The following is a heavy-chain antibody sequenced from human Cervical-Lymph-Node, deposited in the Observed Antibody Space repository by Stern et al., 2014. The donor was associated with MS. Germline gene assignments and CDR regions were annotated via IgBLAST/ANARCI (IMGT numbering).Heavy chain of an antibody. V-gene: IGHV1-2*04. D-gene: IGHD2-2*01. CDR2: INPNSGGT. J-gene: IGHJ4*02. CDR1: GYTFTGSY. Sequence: VQLVQSGAEVKKPGASVKVSCKASGYTFTGSYMHWVRQAPGQGLEWMGWINPNSGGTNYAQKFQGWVTMTRDTSISTAYMELSRLRSDDTAVYYCAITHCSSTSCPFDYWGQGTLVTVSS. CDR3: AITHCSSTSCPFDY.